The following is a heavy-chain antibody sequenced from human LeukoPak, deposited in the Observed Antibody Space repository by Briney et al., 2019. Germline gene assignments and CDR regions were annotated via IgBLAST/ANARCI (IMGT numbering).Heavy chain of an antibody. V-gene: IGHV4-59*08. J-gene: IGHJ4*02. CDR3: ATQILLCHYY. Sequence: PSETLSLTCTVSGGSISSYYWSWIRQPPGKGLEWIGYKYYSGRTNYNPSLKSRVTISVDTSKNQFSLKLSSVTAADTAVYYCATQILLCHYYWGQGTLVTVSS. D-gene: IGHD2/OR15-2a*01. CDR1: GGSISSYY. CDR2: KYYSGRT.